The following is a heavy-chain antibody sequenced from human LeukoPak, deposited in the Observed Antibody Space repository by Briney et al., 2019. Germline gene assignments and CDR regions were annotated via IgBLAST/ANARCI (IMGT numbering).Heavy chain of an antibody. CDR2: IYPGDSDT. V-gene: IGHV5-51*01. J-gene: IGHJ4*02. CDR1: GFRFTSYA. CDR3: ARLSTLLDTAKEFDY. Sequence: GESLQISCKGSGFRFTSYAIGWVRPMPGKGLEWMGIIYPGDSDTRYSPSFQGQVTISADKSISTAYLQWSSLKASDTAMYYCARLSTLLDTAKEFDYWGQGTLVTVSS. D-gene: IGHD5-18*01.